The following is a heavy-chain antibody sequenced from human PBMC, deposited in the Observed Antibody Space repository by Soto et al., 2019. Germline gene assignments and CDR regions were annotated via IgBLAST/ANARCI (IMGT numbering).Heavy chain of an antibody. CDR3: SHGKIMGHYRSELDF. J-gene: IGHJ4*02. CDR2: IYHTGKA. CDR1: GDSISGNNW. D-gene: IGHD3-16*01. Sequence: PSETLSLTCAVSGDSISGNNWWSWVRQSPGKGLEWIGEIYHTGKATYNLSLKTRVTMSVDKSKIQFSLEVRSVTVADTAVYFCSHGKIMGHYRSELDFCGAGTLVTV. V-gene: IGHV4-4*02.